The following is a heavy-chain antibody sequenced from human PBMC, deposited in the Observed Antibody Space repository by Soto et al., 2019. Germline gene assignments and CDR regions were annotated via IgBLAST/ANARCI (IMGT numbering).Heavy chain of an antibody. Sequence: RESLKISCKGSGYSFTSYWISWVRQMPGKGLEWMGRIDPSDSYTNYSPSFQGHVTISADKSISTAYLQWSSLKASDTAMYYCARHKYSSSWYGYYYYYGMDVWGQGTTVTVSS. D-gene: IGHD6-13*01. CDR1: GYSFTSYW. J-gene: IGHJ6*02. CDR3: ARHKYSSSWYGYYYYYGMDV. CDR2: IDPSDSYT. V-gene: IGHV5-10-1*01.